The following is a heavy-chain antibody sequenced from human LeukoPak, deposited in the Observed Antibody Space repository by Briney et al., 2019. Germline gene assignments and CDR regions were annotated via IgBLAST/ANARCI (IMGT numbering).Heavy chain of an antibody. Sequence: SETLSLTCAVYGGSFSGYYWSWIRQPPGKGLEWIGEINHSGSTNYNPSLKSRVTISVDTPKNQISLKLSSVTAADTAVYYCARVGYYDSSGYYYRLDYWGQGTLVTVSS. CDR1: GGSFSGYY. V-gene: IGHV4-34*01. CDR2: INHSGST. CDR3: ARVGYYDSSGYYYRLDY. J-gene: IGHJ4*02. D-gene: IGHD3-22*01.